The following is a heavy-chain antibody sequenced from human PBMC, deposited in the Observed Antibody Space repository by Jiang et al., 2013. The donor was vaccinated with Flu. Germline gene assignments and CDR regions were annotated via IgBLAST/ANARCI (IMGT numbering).Heavy chain of an antibody. CDR1: GFTFSSYE. V-gene: IGHV3-48*03. D-gene: IGHD3-9*01. CDR2: ISSSGSTI. CDR3: AREKIFYDILTGRSYYYYGMDV. Sequence: AASGFTFSSYEMNWVRQAPGKGLEWVSYISSSGSTIYYADSVKGRFTISRDNAKNSLYLQMNSLRAEDTAVYYCAREKIFYDILTGRSYYYYGMDVWGKGTTVTVSS. J-gene: IGHJ6*04.